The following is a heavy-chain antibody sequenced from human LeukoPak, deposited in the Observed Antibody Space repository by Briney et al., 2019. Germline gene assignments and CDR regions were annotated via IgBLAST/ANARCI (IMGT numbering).Heavy chain of an antibody. J-gene: IGHJ3*02. Sequence: PSETLSLTCTVSGGSISSSSYYWGWIRQPPGMGLEWIGSIYYSGSTYYNPSLKSRVTISVDTSKNQFSLKLSSVTAADTAVYYCARKAVAGSLVGAFDIWGQGTMVTVSS. CDR1: GGSISSSSYY. V-gene: IGHV4-39*01. CDR3: ARKAVAGSLVGAFDI. CDR2: IYYSGST. D-gene: IGHD6-19*01.